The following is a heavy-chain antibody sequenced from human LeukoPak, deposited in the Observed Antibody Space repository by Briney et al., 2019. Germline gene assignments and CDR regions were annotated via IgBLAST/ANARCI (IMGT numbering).Heavy chain of an antibody. V-gene: IGHV3-15*01. CDR3: TTGYGHSDFDY. CDR2: IKSKIDGGKT. J-gene: IGHJ4*02. Sequence: RAGGSLRLSCVASGFTITNARMGWVRQAPGKGLEWVGLIKSKIDGGKTDFAAPVKGRFTISIDDSKHTLYLQMNSLKSEDTGVYYCTTGYGHSDFDYWGQGTLVTVSS. D-gene: IGHD3-3*02. CDR1: GFTITNAR.